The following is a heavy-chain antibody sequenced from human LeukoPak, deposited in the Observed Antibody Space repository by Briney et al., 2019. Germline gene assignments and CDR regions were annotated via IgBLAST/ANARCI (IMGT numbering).Heavy chain of an antibody. CDR3: EGDYQYFDS. Sequence: GGSLRLSCAASGFTFSKAWMSWVRQAPGKGLEWVGRIKTQSDGERTDYAAPVKGRFINSRDDSKNTVFLQMNSLKIEDTAVYYCEGDYQYFDSWGQGTLVTVSS. CDR1: GFTFSKAW. V-gene: IGHV3-15*01. D-gene: IGHD2-2*01. J-gene: IGHJ4*02. CDR2: IKTQSDGERT.